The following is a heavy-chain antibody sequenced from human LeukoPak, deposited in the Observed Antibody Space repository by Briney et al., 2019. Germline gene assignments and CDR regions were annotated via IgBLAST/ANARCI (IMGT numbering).Heavy chain of an antibody. CDR2: IKSKTDGGTT. CDR1: GFTFSNAW. Sequence: PGGSLRLSCAASGFTFSNAWMSWVRQAPGKGLEWVGRIKSKTDGGTTDYAAPVKGRFTISRDDSKNTLYLQMNSLKTEDTAVYYCITVRWGMTGYYKDDAFDIWGQGTMVTVSS. CDR3: ITVRWGMTGYYKDDAFDI. D-gene: IGHD3-9*01. J-gene: IGHJ3*02. V-gene: IGHV3-15*01.